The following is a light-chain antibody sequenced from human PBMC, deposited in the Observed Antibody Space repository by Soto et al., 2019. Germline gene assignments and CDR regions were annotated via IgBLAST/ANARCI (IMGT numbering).Light chain of an antibody. CDR1: QSVSGW. J-gene: IGKJ1*01. CDR3: QQYDDWPS. Sequence: DIQMTQSPCTLSASVGDTVTVTSRASQSVSGWLAWYQQKPGEAPKLLIYDASSRATGIPDRFSGSGSGTEFTLTISSLQSEDFAVYYCQQYDDWPSFGQGTKVDIK. CDR2: DAS. V-gene: IGKV1-5*01.